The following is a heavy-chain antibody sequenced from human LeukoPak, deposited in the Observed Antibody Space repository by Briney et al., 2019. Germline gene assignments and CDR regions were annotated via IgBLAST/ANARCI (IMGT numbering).Heavy chain of an antibody. V-gene: IGHV3-48*03. D-gene: IGHD1-26*01. Sequence: GGSLRLSCAASGFTFSSYEMNWVRQAPGKGLEWVSYISSSGSPIYYADSVTGRFTISRDNAKNSLYLQMNSLRAEDTAVYYCARDAVRSGEFDHWGQGTLVTVSS. J-gene: IGHJ4*02. CDR2: ISSSGSPI. CDR1: GFTFSSYE. CDR3: ARDAVRSGEFDH.